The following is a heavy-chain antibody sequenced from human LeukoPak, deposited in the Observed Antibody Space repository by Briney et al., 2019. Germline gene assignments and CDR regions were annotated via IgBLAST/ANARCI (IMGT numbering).Heavy chain of an antibody. J-gene: IGHJ4*02. CDR1: GYGFTSYG. V-gene: IGHV1-18*01. CDR3: ARERSGWFFSN. CDR2: INPYNGNT. D-gene: IGHD6-19*01. Sequence: ASVNAACKASGYGFTSYGIPWVRQAPGPGLEWMGWINPYNGNTNYAQKLLGRVTMTTDTSTSTAYMDLRSLRSDDTAVYYCARERSGWFFSNWGQGTLVTVSS.